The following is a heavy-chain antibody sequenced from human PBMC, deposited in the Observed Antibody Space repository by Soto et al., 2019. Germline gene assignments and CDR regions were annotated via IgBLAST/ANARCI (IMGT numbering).Heavy chain of an antibody. J-gene: IGHJ6*02. D-gene: IGHD2-2*01. Sequence: ASVKVSCKASGYTFTGYAMHWVRQAPGQRLEWMGWINAGNGNTKYSQKFQGRVTITRDTSASTAYMELSSLRSEDTAVYYCARDLALRAVVRPADYHYYGMDFWGQGTTVT. CDR1: GYTFTGYA. CDR3: ARDLALRAVVRPADYHYYGMDF. CDR2: INAGNGNT. V-gene: IGHV1-3*01.